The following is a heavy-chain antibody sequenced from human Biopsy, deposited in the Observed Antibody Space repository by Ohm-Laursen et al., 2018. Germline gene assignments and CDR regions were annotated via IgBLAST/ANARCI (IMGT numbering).Heavy chain of an antibody. CDR3: ARAVAGTGGVFDS. Sequence: GASVKVSCKPSGYIFTSYYIHWVRQAPGQGLEWLASINPSGGSTTYAQRFQGRLIMTRDTSTSSIYMELSSLRSEDMAIYFCARAVAGTGGVFDSWGQGTLVTVSS. CDR1: GYIFTSYY. D-gene: IGHD6-19*01. V-gene: IGHV1-46*01. J-gene: IGHJ4*02. CDR2: INPSGGST.